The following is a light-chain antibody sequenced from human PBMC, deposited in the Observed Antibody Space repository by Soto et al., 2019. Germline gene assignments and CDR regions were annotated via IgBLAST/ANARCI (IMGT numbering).Light chain of an antibody. CDR3: TSYTRSSTYV. V-gene: IGLV2-14*03. CDR1: VSDVGGYAS. CDR2: DVS. J-gene: IGLJ1*01. Sequence: QSALTQPASVSGSPGQSITISCTGTVSDVGGYASVSWYQQHPGKAPKLMIYDVSDRPSGVSNRFSGSKSGNTASLTISGLQAEDEADYYCTSYTRSSTYVFGTGTKVTVL.